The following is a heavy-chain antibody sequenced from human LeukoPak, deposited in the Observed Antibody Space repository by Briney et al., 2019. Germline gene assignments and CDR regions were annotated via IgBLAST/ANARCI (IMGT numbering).Heavy chain of an antibody. CDR2: IDPSGGGT. V-gene: IGHV1-46*01. CDR1: GYTFTTYY. D-gene: IGHD3-10*01. Sequence: ASVKVSCKASGYTFTTYYMHWVRQAPGQGPEWMGIIDPSGGGTNYAQKFQGRVTMTRDTSTSTVYMELSSLRSEDTAVYYCASLGSGSSRIIDFDYWGQGTLVTVSS. J-gene: IGHJ4*02. CDR3: ASLGSGSSRIIDFDY.